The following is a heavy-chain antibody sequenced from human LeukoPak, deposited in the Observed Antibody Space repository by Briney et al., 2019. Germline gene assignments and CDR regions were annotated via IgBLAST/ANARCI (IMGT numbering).Heavy chain of an antibody. CDR3: ARRGLHAY. D-gene: IGHD5/OR15-5a*01. J-gene: IGHJ4*02. CDR2: IKGDGSVK. Sequence: GGSLRLSCVASGFTYSDYWMSWVRQGPGKGLEWVATIKGDGSVKNYVDSVKGRFTISRDNAKNSVFLQMDSLRAEDTALYYCARRGLHAYWGKGTLVTVSS. V-gene: IGHV3-7*03. CDR1: GFTYSDYW.